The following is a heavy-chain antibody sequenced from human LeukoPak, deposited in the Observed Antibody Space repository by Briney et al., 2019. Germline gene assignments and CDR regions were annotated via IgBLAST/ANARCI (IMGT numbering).Heavy chain of an antibody. CDR1: GYSFTSYG. CDR2: VSASNGNT. D-gene: IGHD1-7*01. CDR3: ARYPLSYTGNWHYFFDY. V-gene: IGHV1-18*01. J-gene: IGHJ4*02. Sequence: ASVKVSCKASGYSFTSYGITWVRQAPGQGLEWLGWVSASNGNTNYAQKLQGRVTMTSDTSTSTAYMDLRSLTPDDTAFYYCARYPLSYTGNWHYFFDYWGQGTLLTVSS.